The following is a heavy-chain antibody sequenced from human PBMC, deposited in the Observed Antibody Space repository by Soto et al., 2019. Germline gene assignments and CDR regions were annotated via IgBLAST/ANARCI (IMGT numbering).Heavy chain of an antibody. CDR2: IYYSGST. J-gene: IGHJ4*02. V-gene: IGHV4-59*08. Sequence: PSETLSLTCTVSGGSISSYYWSWIRQPPGKGLEWIGYIYYSGSTNYNPSLKSRVTISVDTSKNQFSLKLSSVTAADTAVYYCARLSGISHFDYWGQGTLVTVSS. CDR1: GGSISSYY. CDR3: ARLSGISHFDY. D-gene: IGHD6-19*01.